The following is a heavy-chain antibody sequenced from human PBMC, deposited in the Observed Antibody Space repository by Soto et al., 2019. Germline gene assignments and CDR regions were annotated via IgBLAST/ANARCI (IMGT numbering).Heavy chain of an antibody. Sequence: AVKVSCKASGGTFSSYAISWVLQAPGQGLEWMGGIIPIFGTANYAQKFQGRVTITADGSTSTAYMELSSLRSEDTAVYYCARTFYDSSGYRFRGMDVWGQGTTVTVSS. J-gene: IGHJ6*02. V-gene: IGHV1-69*13. D-gene: IGHD3-22*01. CDR1: GGTFSSYA. CDR2: IIPIFGTA. CDR3: ARTFYDSSGYRFRGMDV.